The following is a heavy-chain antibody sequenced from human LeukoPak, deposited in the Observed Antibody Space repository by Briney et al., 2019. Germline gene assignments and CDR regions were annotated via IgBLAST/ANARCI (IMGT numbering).Heavy chain of an antibody. CDR2: ISSSSTTI. CDR3: ARDLNSYGPWGY. CDR1: GFTFSTYS. D-gene: IGHD5-18*01. V-gene: IGHV3-48*01. J-gene: IGHJ4*02. Sequence: GGSLRLSCAASGFTFSTYSTVRQAPGKGPEWVSYISSSSTTIYYADSVKGRFTISRDNAKNSLFLQMSSLRAEDTAVYYCARDLNSYGPWGYWGQGTLVTVSS.